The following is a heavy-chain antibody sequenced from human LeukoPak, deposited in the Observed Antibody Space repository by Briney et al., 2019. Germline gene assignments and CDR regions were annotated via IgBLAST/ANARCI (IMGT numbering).Heavy chain of an antibody. CDR2: INPSGGST. V-gene: IGHV1-46*01. CDR3: ASDLSSGFSDY. D-gene: IGHD6-19*01. J-gene: IGHJ4*02. Sequence: ASVKVSCKASGYTFTSYYMHWVRQAPGQGLEWMGIINPSGGSTSYAQKFQGRVTMTRDMSTSTVYMELSSLRSEDTAVYYCASDLSSGFSDYWGQGTLVTVSS. CDR1: GYTFTSYY.